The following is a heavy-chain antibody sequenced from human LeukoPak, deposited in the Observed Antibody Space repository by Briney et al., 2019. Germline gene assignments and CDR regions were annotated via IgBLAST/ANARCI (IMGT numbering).Heavy chain of an antibody. CDR1: GFTFSSHW. CDR2: IKPDGREQ. CDR3: ARDRRGTSLPP. J-gene: IGHJ5*02. Sequence: GGSLRLSCAASGFTFSSHWMSWVRQVPGKRLGWVGNIKPDGREQYYVDSVKGRFTVSRDNAKNSLYLQMNSLRAEDTAVYYCARDRRGTSLPPWGQGTLVTVSS. D-gene: IGHD2-2*01. V-gene: IGHV3-7*01.